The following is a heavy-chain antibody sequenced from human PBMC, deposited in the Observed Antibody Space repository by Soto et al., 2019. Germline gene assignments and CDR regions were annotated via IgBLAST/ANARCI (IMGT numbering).Heavy chain of an antibody. CDR2: ISGSGGST. CDR1: GFTFSSYA. V-gene: IGHV3-23*01. Sequence: EVQLLESGGGLVQPGGSLRLSCAASGFTFSSYAMSWVRQAPGKGLEWVSAISGSGGSTYYADSVKGRFTISRDNSKNTLYLQMNSLRAEDTAVYYCAKDSDGDCGWATNYYRDVWGKGTTVTVSS. D-gene: IGHD2-21*02. J-gene: IGHJ6*03. CDR3: AKDSDGDCGWATNYYRDV.